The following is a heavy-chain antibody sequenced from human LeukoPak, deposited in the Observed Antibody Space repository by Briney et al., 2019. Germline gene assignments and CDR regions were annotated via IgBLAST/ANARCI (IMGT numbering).Heavy chain of an antibody. J-gene: IGHJ4*02. CDR2: ISGSGGST. CDR1: GFTFSSYA. CDR3: AKPVRGSNRPYYFDY. V-gene: IGHV3-23*01. Sequence: GGSLRLSCAASGFTFSSYAMSWVRQAPGKGLEWVSAISGSGGSTYYADSVKGRFTISRDNSKNTLYLQMNSLRAEDTAVYYCAKPVRGSNRPYYFDYWGQGTLVTVSS. D-gene: IGHD1-26*01.